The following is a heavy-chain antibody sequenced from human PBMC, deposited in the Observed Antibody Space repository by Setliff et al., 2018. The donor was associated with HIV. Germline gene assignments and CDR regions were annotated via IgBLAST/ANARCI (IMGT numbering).Heavy chain of an antibody. Sequence: GGSLRLSCAASGFTFNTYAMAWVRQAPGKGPEWISFIYSGSSSAVFADSVKGRFTISRDNSRNTLFLQMNSLRAEDTAVYYCAKEPSSCSAPRPSLCGYFDSWGQGTQVTVSS. J-gene: IGHJ4*01. V-gene: IGHV3-23*03. D-gene: IGHD2-21*01. CDR1: GFTFNTYA. CDR3: AKEPSSCSAPRPSLCGYFDS. CDR2: IYSGSSSA.